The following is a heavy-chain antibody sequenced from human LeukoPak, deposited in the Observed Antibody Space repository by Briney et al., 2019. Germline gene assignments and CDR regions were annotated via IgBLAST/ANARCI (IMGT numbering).Heavy chain of an antibody. CDR3: ARVEGSWSLHYMDV. Sequence: SETLSLTCTVSGGSISSYYWSWIRQPAGKGLEWIGRIYTSGSTNYNPSLKSRVTMSVDTPKNQFSLKLSSVTAADTAVYYCARVEGSWSLHYMDVWGKGTTVTVSS. D-gene: IGHD6-13*01. V-gene: IGHV4-4*07. J-gene: IGHJ6*03. CDR2: IYTSGST. CDR1: GGSISSYY.